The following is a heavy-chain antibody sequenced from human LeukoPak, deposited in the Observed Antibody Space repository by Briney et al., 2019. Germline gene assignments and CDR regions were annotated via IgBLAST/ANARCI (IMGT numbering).Heavy chain of an antibody. J-gene: IGHJ4*02. D-gene: IGHD5-12*01. V-gene: IGHV3-15*01. CDR2: IKSKTDGGTT. CDR3: TTGGSRGYDLPRLDY. CDR1: GFTFSNAW. Sequence: PGGSLRLSCAASGFTFSNAWMSWVRQAPGKGLEWVGRIKSKTDGGTTDYAAPVKGRFTISRDDSKNTLYLQMNSLKTEDTAVYYCTTGGSRGYDLPRLDYWGQGTLVTVSS.